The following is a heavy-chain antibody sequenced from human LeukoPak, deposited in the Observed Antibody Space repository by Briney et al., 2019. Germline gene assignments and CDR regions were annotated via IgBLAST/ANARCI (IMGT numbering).Heavy chain of an antibody. CDR1: GFTFSSYS. CDR3: ARDLPSTIFGVVALDY. D-gene: IGHD3-3*01. V-gene: IGHV3-21*01. CDR2: ISSSSSYI. Sequence: GGSLRLSCAASGFTFSSYSMNWVRQAPGKGLEWVSSISSSSSYIYYADSVKGRFTISRDNAKNSLYLQMNSLRAEDTAVYYCARDLPSTIFGVVALDYWGQGTLVTVSS. J-gene: IGHJ4*02.